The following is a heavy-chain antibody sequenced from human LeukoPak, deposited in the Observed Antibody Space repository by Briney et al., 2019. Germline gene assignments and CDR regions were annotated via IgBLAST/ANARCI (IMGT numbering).Heavy chain of an antibody. V-gene: IGHV1-2*02. CDR1: GYTFTHYY. Sequence: ASVNVSCKASGYTFTHYYIHWVRQAPGQGLEWMGWINPNVGATNYAQKFQGRVTMARDTSISTAYMELRRLRSDDTAVYYCARFIMVLGVIRYWFDSWGQGTLVTVSS. J-gene: IGHJ5*01. CDR3: ARFIMVLGVIRYWFDS. D-gene: IGHD3-10*01. CDR2: INPNVGAT.